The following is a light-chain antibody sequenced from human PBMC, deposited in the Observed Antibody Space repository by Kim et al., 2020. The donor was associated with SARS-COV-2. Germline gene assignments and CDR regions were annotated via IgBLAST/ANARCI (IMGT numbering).Light chain of an antibody. CDR1: SHRSYY. Sequence: WGETVRITCQGDSHRSYYESWYQQKPGQAPVLVIYGKNNRPSGIPDRFSGSSSGNTASLTITGAQAEDEADYYCNSRDSSGNHVVFGGGTQLTVL. J-gene: IGLJ2*01. V-gene: IGLV3-19*01. CDR2: GKN. CDR3: NSRDSSGNHVV.